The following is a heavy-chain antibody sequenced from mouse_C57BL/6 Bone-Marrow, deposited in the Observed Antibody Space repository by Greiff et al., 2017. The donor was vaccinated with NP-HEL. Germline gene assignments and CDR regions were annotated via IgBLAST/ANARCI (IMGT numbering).Heavy chain of an antibody. V-gene: IGHV1-63*01. J-gene: IGHJ1*03. CDR2: IYPGGGYT. CDR1: GYTFTNYW. D-gene: IGHD1-1*01. CDR3: ARGGTTVVPHWYFDV. Sequence: QVQLQQSGAELVGPGTSVKMSCKASGYTFTNYWIGWAKQRPGHGLEWIGDIYPGGGYTNYNEKFKGKATLTADKSSSTAYMQFSSLTSEDSAIYYCARGGTTVVPHWYFDVWGTGTTVTVSS.